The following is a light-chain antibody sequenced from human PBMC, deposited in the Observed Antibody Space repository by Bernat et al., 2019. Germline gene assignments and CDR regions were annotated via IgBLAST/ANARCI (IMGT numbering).Light chain of an antibody. J-gene: IGKJ4*01. V-gene: IGKV2-28*01. Sequence: EIVMTQSPLSLPVTPGEPASFSCRSSQSLLHSDGNTYLDWYLQKPGQSPHLLIYSVSSRASGVPDRFSGSGSGTEFTLKISRVEAEDVGVYYCMQGLQTLTFGGGPKVEIK. CDR1: QSLLHSDGNTY. CDR2: SVS. CDR3: MQGLQTLT.